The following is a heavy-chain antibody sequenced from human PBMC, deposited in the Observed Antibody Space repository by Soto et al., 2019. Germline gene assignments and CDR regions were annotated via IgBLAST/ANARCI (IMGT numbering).Heavy chain of an antibody. V-gene: IGHV3-23*01. Sequence: GGSLRLSCEASGFTCINYAMSLVRQSPGKGLEWVSSISDTGGDSYYADSMDGRFTVSRDNSKNTLYLQINSLRAEDTAIYYCVRGLCRSATMPYLQNWGQGALVTISS. CDR1: GFTCINYA. CDR3: VRGLCRSATMPYLQN. J-gene: IGHJ1*01. D-gene: IGHD2-2*01. CDR2: ISDTGGDS.